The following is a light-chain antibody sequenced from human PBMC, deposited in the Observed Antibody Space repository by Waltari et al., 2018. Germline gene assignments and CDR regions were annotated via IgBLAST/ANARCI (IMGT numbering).Light chain of an antibody. CDR2: GTS. CDR3: QQYDGEVVT. Sequence: EIVLTQSPGTLSLSPGERATLSCRASQSVTSISLTWYQKKVGQAPRLLIYGTSSRATGIPDRFSGSGSGTEVTLTISRREPEDFAVYYCQQYDGEVVTFGGGTKVEI. J-gene: IGKJ4*01. CDR1: QSVTSIS. V-gene: IGKV3-20*01.